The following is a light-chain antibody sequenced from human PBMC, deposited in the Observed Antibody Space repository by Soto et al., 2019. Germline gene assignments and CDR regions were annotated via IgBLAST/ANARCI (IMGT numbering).Light chain of an antibody. CDR2: GAS. V-gene: IGKV3-20*01. Sequence: EIVLTQSSGTLSLSPGDRATLSCWASQSITSTCLAWFQQKPGQAPRLLIYGASTRATGIPDRFSGSGSGTDFSLTISRLEPEDFAVYYCQQCDDLPRTFGQGTTVEIK. CDR1: QSITSTC. CDR3: QQCDDLPRT. J-gene: IGKJ1*01.